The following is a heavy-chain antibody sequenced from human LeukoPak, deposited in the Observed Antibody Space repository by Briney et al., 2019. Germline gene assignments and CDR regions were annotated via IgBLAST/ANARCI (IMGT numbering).Heavy chain of an antibody. CDR2: INHSGST. Sequence: NPSETLSLTCAVYGGSFSGYYWSWIRQPPGKGLEWIGEINHSGSTNYNPSLKSRVTISVDTSKNQFSLKLSSVTAADTAVYYCARAKRTYYDFWSGYYTGNDAFDIWGQGTMVTVSS. CDR3: ARAKRTYYDFWSGYYTGNDAFDI. D-gene: IGHD3-3*01. J-gene: IGHJ3*02. V-gene: IGHV4-34*01. CDR1: GGSFSGYY.